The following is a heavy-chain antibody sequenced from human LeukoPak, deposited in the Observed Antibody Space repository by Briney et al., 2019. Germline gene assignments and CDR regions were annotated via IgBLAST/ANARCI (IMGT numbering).Heavy chain of an antibody. CDR3: ARDRVPIFGVVPFDY. J-gene: IGHJ4*02. V-gene: IGHV1-8*01. D-gene: IGHD3-3*02. Sequence: ASVKVSCKASGYTFTSYDINWVRQATGQGLEWMGWMNPNSGNTGYAQKFQGRVTMTRDTSTSTVYMELSSLRSEDTAVYYCARDRVPIFGVVPFDYWGQGTLVTVSS. CDR1: GYTFTSYD. CDR2: MNPNSGNT.